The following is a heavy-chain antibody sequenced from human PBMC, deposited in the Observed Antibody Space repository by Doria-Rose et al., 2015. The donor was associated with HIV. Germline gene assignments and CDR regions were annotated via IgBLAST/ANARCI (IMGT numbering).Heavy chain of an antibody. Sequence: SGPVLVKPTETLTLTCTVSGVSLSSPGMGVSWIRQPPGKALEWLADIFSDDERSDESSLKSRLTISRGTSKSQVVLTMTDMDPVDTATYYCARIKSSRWYHKYYFDFWGQGTLVIVSA. J-gene: IGHJ4*02. CDR1: GVSLSSPGMG. D-gene: IGHD6-13*01. CDR3: ARIKSSRWYHKYYFDF. V-gene: IGHV2-26*01. CDR2: IFSDDER.